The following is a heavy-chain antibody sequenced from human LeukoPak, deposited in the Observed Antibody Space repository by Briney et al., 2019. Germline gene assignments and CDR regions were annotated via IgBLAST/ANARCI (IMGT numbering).Heavy chain of an antibody. V-gene: IGHV3-21*01. J-gene: IGHJ3*02. CDR3: AKDFGIQLWSTRGVFDI. CDR1: GFTFSDYT. CDR2: ISGSSNYI. D-gene: IGHD5-18*01. Sequence: GGSLRLSCAASGFTFSDYTMNWVRLAPGKGLEWVSSISGSSNYIYYADSVKGRFTISRGNAKNSLYLQMNSLRAEDTAVYYCAKDFGIQLWSTRGVFDIWGQGTMVTVSS.